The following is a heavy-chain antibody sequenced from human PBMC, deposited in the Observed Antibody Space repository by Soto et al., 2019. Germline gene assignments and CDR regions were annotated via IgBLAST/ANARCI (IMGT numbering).Heavy chain of an antibody. CDR2: IWYDGSNK. J-gene: IGHJ4*02. D-gene: IGHD4-17*01. CDR1: GFTFSSYG. CDR3: ARGRPDYGDNFDY. V-gene: IGHV3-33*01. Sequence: GGSLRLSCAASGFTFSSYGMHWVRQAPGKGLEWVAVIWYDGSNKYYADSVKGRFTISRDNSKNTLYLQMNSLRAEDTAVYYCARGRPDYGDNFDYWGQGTLVTVSS.